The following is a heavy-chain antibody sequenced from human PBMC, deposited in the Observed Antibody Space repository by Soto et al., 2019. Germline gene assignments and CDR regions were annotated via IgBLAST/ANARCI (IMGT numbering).Heavy chain of an antibody. V-gene: IGHV4-39*01. CDR2: IYYSGST. J-gene: IGHJ4*02. D-gene: IGHD3-3*01. CDR1: GGSISSSSYY. CDR3: ARGTFYDFWSGPHSHYFDY. Sequence: SETLSLTCTVSGGSISSSSYYWGWIRQPPGKGLEWIGSIYYSGSTYYNPSLRSRVTISVDTSRNQFSLKLSSVTAADTAVYYCARGTFYDFWSGPHSHYFDYWGQGTLVTVSS.